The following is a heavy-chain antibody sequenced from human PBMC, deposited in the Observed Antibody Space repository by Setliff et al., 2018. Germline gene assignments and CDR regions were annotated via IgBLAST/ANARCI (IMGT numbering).Heavy chain of an antibody. CDR2: IIPIFGTT. CDR3: ARAFLGIHIDHGNALDDY. D-gene: IGHD4-17*01. J-gene: IGHJ4*02. CDR1: GGTYNTYA. Sequence: SVKVSCKASGGTYNTYAISWVRQAPGQGLEWMGGIIPIFGTTNYAQKFQGRVTITADESTSTAYMELSSLRSEDTAVYYCARAFLGIHIDHGNALDDYWGQGTLVTVSS. V-gene: IGHV1-69*13.